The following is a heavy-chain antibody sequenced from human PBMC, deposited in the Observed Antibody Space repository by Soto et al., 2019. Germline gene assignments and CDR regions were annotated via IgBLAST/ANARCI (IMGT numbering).Heavy chain of an antibody. D-gene: IGHD1-1*01. CDR1: GFTFSSYA. V-gene: IGHV3-30*04. CDR3: ARAVNWDHDAFDI. Sequence: GGSLRLSCAASGFTFSSYAMHWVRQAPGKGLEWVAVISYDGSNKYYADSVKGQFTISRDNSKNTLYLQMNSLRAEDTAVYYCARAVNWDHDAFDIWGQGTMVTVSS. J-gene: IGHJ3*02. CDR2: ISYDGSNK.